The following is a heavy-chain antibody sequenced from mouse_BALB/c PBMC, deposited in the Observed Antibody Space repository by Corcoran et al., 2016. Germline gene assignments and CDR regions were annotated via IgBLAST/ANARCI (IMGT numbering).Heavy chain of an antibody. J-gene: IGHJ4*01. CDR1: GYTFTDYN. Sequence: EVQLQQSGPELVKPGASVKISCKASGYTFTDYNMHWVKQSHGKSLEWIGYIYPYNGGTGYNQKFKSKATLTVDNSSSTAYMELRSLTSEDSAVYYCAREAVVAHYYAMDYWGQGTSVTVSS. D-gene: IGHD1-1*01. V-gene: IGHV1S29*02. CDR2: IYPYNGGT. CDR3: AREAVVAHYYAMDY.